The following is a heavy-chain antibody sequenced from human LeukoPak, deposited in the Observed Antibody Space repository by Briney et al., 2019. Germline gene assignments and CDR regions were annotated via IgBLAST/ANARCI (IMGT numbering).Heavy chain of an antibody. CDR1: GGSISSSSYY. D-gene: IGHD3-10*01. CDR3: ARAQLVWFGELLSEYYFDY. V-gene: IGHV4-39*07. CDR2: IYYSGST. Sequence: SETLSLTCTVSGGSISSSSYYWGWIRQPPGKGLEWIGSIYYSGSTYYNPSLKSRVTISVDTSKNQFSLKLSSVTAADTAVYYCARAQLVWFGELLSEYYFDYWGQGTLVTVSS. J-gene: IGHJ4*02.